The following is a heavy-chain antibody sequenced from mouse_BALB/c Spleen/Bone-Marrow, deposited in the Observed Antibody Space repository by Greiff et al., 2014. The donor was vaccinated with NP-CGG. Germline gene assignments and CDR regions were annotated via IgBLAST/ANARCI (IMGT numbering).Heavy chain of an antibody. CDR3: AGDGAY. CDR1: GFNIKDTY. D-gene: IGHD3-3*01. J-gene: IGHJ3*01. Sequence: GPLKGAWAELVKPGASVKFSCTASGFNIKDTYMHWGEQRPEQGLEWIGRIDPANGNTKYDPKFQGKATITADTSSNTAYLQLSSLTSEDTAVYYCAGDGAYWGQGTLVTVSA. CDR2: IDPANGNT. V-gene: IGHV14-3*02.